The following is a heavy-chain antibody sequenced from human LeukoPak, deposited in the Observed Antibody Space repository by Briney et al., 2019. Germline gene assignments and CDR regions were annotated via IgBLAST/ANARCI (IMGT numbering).Heavy chain of an antibody. CDR1: GASIRSYY. CDR2: IYYSESA. V-gene: IGHV4-59*08. D-gene: IGHD2-15*01. J-gene: IGHJ3*02. Sequence: SETLSLTCTVSGASIRSYYWSWIRQPPGKGLEWIGYIYYSESANYNPSLKSRITISVDTSKNQFSLNLNSVTAADTAVYYCARVGGFPLSAFDIWGQGTLATVSS. CDR3: ARVGGFPLSAFDI.